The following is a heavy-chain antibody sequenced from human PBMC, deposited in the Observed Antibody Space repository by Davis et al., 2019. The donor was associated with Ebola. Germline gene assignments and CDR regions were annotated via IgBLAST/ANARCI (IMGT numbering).Heavy chain of an antibody. CDR1: GFTFSSYG. CDR2: ISYDGSNK. J-gene: IGHJ4*02. CDR3: AKDKFRVRGVMGY. V-gene: IGHV3-30*18. D-gene: IGHD3-10*01. Sequence: GESLKISCAASGFTFSSYGMHWVRLAPGKVLEWVAVISYDGSNKYYADSVKGRFTISRDNSKNTLYLQMNSLSAEDTAVYYCAKDKFRVRGVMGYWGQGTLVTVSS.